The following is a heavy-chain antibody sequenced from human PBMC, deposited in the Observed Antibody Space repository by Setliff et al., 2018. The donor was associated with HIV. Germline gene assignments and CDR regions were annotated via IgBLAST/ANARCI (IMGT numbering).Heavy chain of an antibody. J-gene: IGHJ4*02. CDR1: GYTFTRYD. CDR2: MNPNSANT. Sequence: ASVKVSCKASGYTFTRYDINWVRQATGQGPEWMGWMNPNSANTGYAQKFQGRVTMTRNTSISTAYMELSSLRSDDTAVYYCAGYSESYYFILDYWGQGTLVTVSS. V-gene: IGHV1-8*01. CDR3: AGYSESYYFILDY. D-gene: IGHD1-26*01.